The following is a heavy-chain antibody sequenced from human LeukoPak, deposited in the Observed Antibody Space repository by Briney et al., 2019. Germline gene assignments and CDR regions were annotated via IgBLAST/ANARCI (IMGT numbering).Heavy chain of an antibody. CDR2: IYYSGST. CDR1: GGSISSYY. CDR3: ARVWGEDYYDSSGYYLVDY. D-gene: IGHD3-22*01. V-gene: IGHV4-59*08. Sequence: PSETLSLTCTVSGGSISSYYWSWIRQPPGKGLEWIGYIYYSGSTYYNPSLKSRVTISVDTSKNQFSLKLSSVTAADTAVYYCARVWGEDYYDSSGYYLVDYWGQGTLVTVSS. J-gene: IGHJ4*02.